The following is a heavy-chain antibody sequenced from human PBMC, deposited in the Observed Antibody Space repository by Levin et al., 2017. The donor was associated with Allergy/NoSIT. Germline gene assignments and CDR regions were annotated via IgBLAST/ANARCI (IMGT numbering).Heavy chain of an antibody. CDR3: ARDMSPSSSSWYGNYGMDV. D-gene: IGHD3-22*01. V-gene: IGHV3-48*01. CDR1: GFIFKSYR. J-gene: IGHJ6*02. CDR2: ISTTGSSSSDSTI. Sequence: LSLTCAASGFIFKSYRMNWVRQAPGKGLEWISYISTTGSSSSDSTIKYADSVKGRFTIPRDNDKKSLYLQMNNVRAEDTAVYYCARDMSPSSSSWYGNYGMDVWGRGTTVTVSS.